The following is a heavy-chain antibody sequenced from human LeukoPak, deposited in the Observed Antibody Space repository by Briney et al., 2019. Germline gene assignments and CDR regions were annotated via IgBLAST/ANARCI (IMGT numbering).Heavy chain of an antibody. Sequence: GGSLRLSCSASGFTFSNYAMHWVRQAPGKGLEYVSAINSNGGSTYYADSVKGRFTISRDNSKNTLYLQMSSLRAEDTAVYYCVKDYDSSGYPNYFDYWGQGTLVTVSS. CDR1: GFTFSNYA. CDR2: INSNGGST. D-gene: IGHD3-22*01. CDR3: VKDYDSSGYPNYFDY. V-gene: IGHV3-64D*09. J-gene: IGHJ4*02.